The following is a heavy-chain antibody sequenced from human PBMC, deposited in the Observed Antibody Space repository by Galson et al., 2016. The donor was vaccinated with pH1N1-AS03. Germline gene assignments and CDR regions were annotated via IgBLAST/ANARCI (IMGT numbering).Heavy chain of an antibody. Sequence: QSGAEVKKPGESLRISCQGSGYSFPSYWINWVRQTPGKGLEWMGRIDPSDSYTNYSPSFQGHVTFSTDKSISTAYLQWNSLKASDTAMYYCARLMFRGRQNSGNAFDIWGQGTMVTVSP. D-gene: IGHD3-10*01. CDR3: ARLMFRGRQNSGNAFDI. CDR1: GYSFPSYW. J-gene: IGHJ3*02. CDR2: IDPSDSYT. V-gene: IGHV5-10-1*01.